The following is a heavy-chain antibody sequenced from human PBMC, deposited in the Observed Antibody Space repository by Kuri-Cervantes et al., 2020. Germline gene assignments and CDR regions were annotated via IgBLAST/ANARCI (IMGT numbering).Heavy chain of an antibody. D-gene: IGHD2-8*01. CDR1: GGSVSSGSYY. CDR3: ARHKLSTLYALLAHTDWYFDL. J-gene: IGHJ2*01. V-gene: IGHV4-61*01. Sequence: SETLSLTCTVSGGSVSSGSYYWSWIRQPPGKGLEWIGYIYYSGSTNYNPSLKSRVTISVDTSKNQFSLKLSSVTAADTAVYYCARHKLSTLYALLAHTDWYFDLWGRGTLVTVSS. CDR2: IYYSGST.